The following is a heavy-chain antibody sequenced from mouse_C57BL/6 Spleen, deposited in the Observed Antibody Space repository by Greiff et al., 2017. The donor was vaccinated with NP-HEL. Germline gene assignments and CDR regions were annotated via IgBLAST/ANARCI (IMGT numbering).Heavy chain of an antibody. J-gene: IGHJ2*01. V-gene: IGHV1-18*01. CDR1: GYTFTDYN. Sequence: EVQLQESGPELVKPGASVKIPCKASGYTFTDYNMDWVKQSHGKSLEWIGDINPNNGGTIYNQKFKGKATLTVDKSSSTAYMELRSLTSEDTAVYYCARSDYDVYYFDYWGQGTTLTVSS. D-gene: IGHD2-4*01. CDR2: INPNNGGT. CDR3: ARSDYDVYYFDY.